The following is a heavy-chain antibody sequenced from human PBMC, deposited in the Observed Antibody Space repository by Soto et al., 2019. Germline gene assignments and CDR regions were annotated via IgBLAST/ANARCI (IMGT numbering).Heavy chain of an antibody. V-gene: IGHV4-39*01. CDR3: ATQYYDFWSGYLNWFDP. D-gene: IGHD3-3*01. CDR2: IYYSGST. CDR1: GGSISSSSYY. J-gene: IGHJ5*02. Sequence: SETLSLTCTVSGGSISSSSYYWGWIRQPPGKGLEWIGSIYYSGSTYYNPSLKSRVTISVDTSKNQISLKLSSVTAADTAVYYCATQYYDFWSGYLNWFDPWGQGTLVTVSS.